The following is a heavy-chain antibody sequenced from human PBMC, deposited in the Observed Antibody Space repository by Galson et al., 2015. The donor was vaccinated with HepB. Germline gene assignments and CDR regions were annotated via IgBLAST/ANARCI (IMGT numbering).Heavy chain of an antibody. CDR1: GGSISSYY. D-gene: IGHD2-15*01. Sequence: ETLSLTCTVSGGSISSYYWSWIRQPPGKGLEWIGYIYYSGSTNYNPSLKSRVTISVDTSKNQFFLKLSSVTAADTAVYYCARGVVPTPETPDYYGMDVRGQGTTVTVSS. J-gene: IGHJ6*02. CDR3: ARGVVPTPETPDYYGMDV. CDR2: IYYSGST. V-gene: IGHV4-59*01.